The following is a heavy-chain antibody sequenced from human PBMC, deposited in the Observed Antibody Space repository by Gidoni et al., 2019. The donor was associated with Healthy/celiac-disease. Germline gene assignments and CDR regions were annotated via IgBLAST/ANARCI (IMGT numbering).Heavy chain of an antibody. CDR1: GGTFSSYA. D-gene: IGHD4-17*01. V-gene: IGHV1-69*09. CDR2: IIPILGIA. J-gene: IGHJ4*02. Sequence: QVQLVQSGAEVKKPGSSVKVSCKASGGTFSSYAISWVRQAPGQGLEWMGRIIPILGIANYAQKFQGRVTITADKSTSTAYMELSSLRSEDTAVYYCASAMTTVNKFDYWGQGTLVTVSS. CDR3: ASAMTTVNKFDY.